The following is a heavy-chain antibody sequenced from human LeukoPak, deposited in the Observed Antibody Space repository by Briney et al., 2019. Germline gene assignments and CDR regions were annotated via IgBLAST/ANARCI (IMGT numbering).Heavy chain of an antibody. D-gene: IGHD3-16*02. CDR1: GFTFSSYS. Sequence: PGGSLRLSCAASGFTFSSYSMNWVRQAPGKGLEWVSSISSSSSYIYYADSVKGRFTISRDNAKNSLYLQMNSLRAEDTAVYYCARDYLEDYVWGSYRATVDYWGQGTLVTVSS. CDR2: ISSSSSYI. J-gene: IGHJ4*02. CDR3: ARDYLEDYVWGSYRATVDY. V-gene: IGHV3-21*04.